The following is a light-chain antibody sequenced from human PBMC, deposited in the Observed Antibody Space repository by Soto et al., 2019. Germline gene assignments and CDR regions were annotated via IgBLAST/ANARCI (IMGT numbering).Light chain of an antibody. CDR3: QAWDRTTVF. CDR2: QDT. J-gene: IGLJ2*01. V-gene: IGLV3-1*01. Sequence: SYELTQPPSVSVSPGQTASISCSGEKLTDLFVCWYQQKPGQSPIMVIYQDTKRPSGIPERFSGSNSGNTATLTISGTQAMDEADYYCQAWDRTTVFFGGGTKLTVL. CDR1: KLTDLF.